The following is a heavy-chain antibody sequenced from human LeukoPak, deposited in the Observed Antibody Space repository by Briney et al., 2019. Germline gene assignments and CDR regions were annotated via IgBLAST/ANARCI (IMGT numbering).Heavy chain of an antibody. D-gene: IGHD7-27*01. J-gene: IGHJ4*02. Sequence: GGSLRLTCVVSGFTFSNFWMSWVRQAPGKGLEWVANIKVDGSEKYYMDSVKGRFTISRDNAENSLYLQMNSLRAEDTAVYYCARKTGVTGEAFDYWGQGTQVTVSS. V-gene: IGHV3-7*03. CDR2: IKVDGSEK. CDR3: ARKTGVTGEAFDY. CDR1: GFTFSNFW.